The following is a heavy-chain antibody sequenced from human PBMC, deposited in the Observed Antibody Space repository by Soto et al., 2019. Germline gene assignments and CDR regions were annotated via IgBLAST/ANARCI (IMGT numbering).Heavy chain of an antibody. CDR1: GGSISSSNW. CDR3: AREATNYYYGMDV. CDR2: IYHSGST. Sequence: SLTCAVSGGSISSSNWWSWVRQPPGKGLEWIGEIYHSGSTNYNPSLKSRATISVDKSKNQFSLKLSSVTAADTAVYYCAREATNYYYGMDVWGQGTTVTVSS. V-gene: IGHV4-4*02. J-gene: IGHJ6*02.